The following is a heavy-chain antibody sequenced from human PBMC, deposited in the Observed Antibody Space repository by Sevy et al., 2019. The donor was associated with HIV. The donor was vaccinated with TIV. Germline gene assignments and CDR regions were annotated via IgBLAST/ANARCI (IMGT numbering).Heavy chain of an antibody. Sequence: ASVKVSCKASGGTFSSYAISWVRQAPGQGLEWMGGIIPIFGTANYPQKFQGRVTITADESTVTAYMELSSLRSEDTAVYYCASTIAAAGNGNAFDIWGQGTMVTVSS. CDR2: IIPIFGTA. D-gene: IGHD6-13*01. J-gene: IGHJ3*02. CDR3: ASTIAAAGNGNAFDI. V-gene: IGHV1-69*13. CDR1: GGTFSSYA.